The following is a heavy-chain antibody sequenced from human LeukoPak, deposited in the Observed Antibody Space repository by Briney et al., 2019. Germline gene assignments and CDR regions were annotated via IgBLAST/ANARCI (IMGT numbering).Heavy chain of an antibody. CDR3: AREYYDNSGGEDAFDI. J-gene: IGHJ3*02. V-gene: IGHV3-53*01. CDR1: GFTVSSNY. CDR2: IYSGGST. D-gene: IGHD3-22*01. Sequence: PGGSLRLSCAASGFTVSSNYMTWVRQAPGKGLEWVSVIYSGGSTFYADSVEGRFTISRDNSNSTLYLQMNSLRAEDTAMYYCAREYYDNSGGEDAFDIWGPGTMVTVSS.